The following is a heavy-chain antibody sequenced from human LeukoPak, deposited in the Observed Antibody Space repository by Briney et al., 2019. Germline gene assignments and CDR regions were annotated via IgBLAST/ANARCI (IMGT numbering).Heavy chain of an antibody. CDR3: AQQAGYCSSGNCYFTY. J-gene: IGHJ1*01. CDR2: INNDGDST. D-gene: IGHD2-15*01. Sequence: GGSLRLSCAASGFTFSNAYMNWVRQAPGKGLEWVSAINNDGDSTYSADSVKGRFTVSRDNSKNTLYLQMNSLRAEDAAVYYCAQQAGYCSSGNCYFTYWGQGTLVTVSS. CDR1: GFTFSNAY. V-gene: IGHV3-23*01.